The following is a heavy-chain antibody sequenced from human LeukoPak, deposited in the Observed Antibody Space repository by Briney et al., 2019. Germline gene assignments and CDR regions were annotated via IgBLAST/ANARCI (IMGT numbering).Heavy chain of an antibody. J-gene: IGHJ4*02. CDR3: WVFGESNYQDY. CDR1: GFTFSSYG. Sequence: GGSLRLSCAASGFTFSSYGMHWVRQAPGKGLEWVAVISYDGSNKYYADSVKGRFTISRDNSKNTLYLQMNSLRAEDTAVYCCWVFGESNYQDYWGQGTLVTVSS. V-gene: IGHV3-30*03. D-gene: IGHD3-10*02. CDR2: ISYDGSNK.